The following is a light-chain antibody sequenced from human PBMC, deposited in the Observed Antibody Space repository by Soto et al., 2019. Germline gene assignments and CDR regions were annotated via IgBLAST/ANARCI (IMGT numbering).Light chain of an antibody. CDR2: DAS. V-gene: IGKV3-11*01. J-gene: IGKJ4*01. CDR1: QSVSTY. Sequence: EIVLTQSPATLSLSPGERATLSCRASQSVSTYLAWYQQKPGQAPRLLIYDASNRATGIPARFSGSGSGTDFTLTIISLEPEDFAGYYGQLRINSELTFGGGTKVEIK. CDR3: QLRINSELT.